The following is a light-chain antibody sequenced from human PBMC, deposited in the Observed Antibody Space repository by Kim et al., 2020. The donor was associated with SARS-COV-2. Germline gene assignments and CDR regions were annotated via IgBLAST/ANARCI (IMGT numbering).Light chain of an antibody. CDR1: NIGTKS. J-gene: IGLJ3*02. CDR2: YDS. Sequence: PGQTARSPCGGRNIGTKSVQWYQQKPGQAPALVIYYDSDRPSGIPERFSGSNSGDTATLTITRVEAGDEADYFCQVWDSSSHHWVFGGGTKVTVL. V-gene: IGLV3-21*04. CDR3: QVWDSSSHHWV.